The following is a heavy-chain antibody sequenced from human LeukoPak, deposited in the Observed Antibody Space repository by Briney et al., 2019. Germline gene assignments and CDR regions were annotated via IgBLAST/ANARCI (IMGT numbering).Heavy chain of an antibody. Sequence: GGSLRLSCAASGFTFTSHSMHWVRQAPGKGLVWVSRINSDGSYTTYADSVKGRFTISRDNAKNTLYLQMDSLRAEDTAVYYCARGGGGSSRFDYWGQGTLVTVSS. D-gene: IGHD1-26*01. CDR2: INSDGSYT. V-gene: IGHV3-74*01. J-gene: IGHJ4*02. CDR1: GFTFTSHS. CDR3: ARGGGGSSRFDY.